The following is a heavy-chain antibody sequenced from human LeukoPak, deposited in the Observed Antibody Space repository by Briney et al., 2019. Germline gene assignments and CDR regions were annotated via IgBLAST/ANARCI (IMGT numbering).Heavy chain of an antibody. V-gene: IGHV1-46*01. Sequence: GASVKVSCKASGYTFTSYYMHWVRQAPGQGLEWMGIINPSGGSTSYAQKFQGRVTMTRDTSTSTVYMELSSLRSEDTAVYYCAREMGVLLWFGELSGDPYYYYGMDVWGQGTTVTVSS. CDR3: AREMGVLLWFGELSGDPYYYYGMDV. D-gene: IGHD3-10*01. CDR2: INPSGGST. J-gene: IGHJ6*02. CDR1: GYTFTSYY.